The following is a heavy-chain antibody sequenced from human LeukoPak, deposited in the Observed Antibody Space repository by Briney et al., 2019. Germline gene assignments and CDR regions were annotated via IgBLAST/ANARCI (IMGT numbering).Heavy chain of an antibody. CDR1: GGTFSSYA. CDR2: IIPIFGTA. CDR3: ARPRGSYTSNFDY. V-gene: IGHV1-69*13. Sequence: GASVKVSCKASGGTFSSYAISWVRQAPGQGLEWMGGIIPIFGTANYAQKFQGRVTITADESTSTAYMELSSLRSEDTAVYYCARPRGSYTSNFDYWGREPWSPSPQ. J-gene: IGHJ4*02. D-gene: IGHD3-10*01.